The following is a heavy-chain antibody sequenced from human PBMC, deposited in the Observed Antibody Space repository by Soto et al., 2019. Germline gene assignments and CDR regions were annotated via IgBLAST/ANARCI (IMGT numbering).Heavy chain of an antibody. D-gene: IGHD6-13*01. CDR1: GGSISSYY. V-gene: IGHV4-59*01. CDR2: IYYSGST. J-gene: IGHJ5*02. CDR3: ARGGGSSWYKVNWFDP. Sequence: SETLSLTCTVSGGSISSYYWIWIRQPPGKGLEWIGYIYYSGSTNYNPSLKSRVTISVDTSKNQFSLKLSSVTAADTAVYYCARGGGSSWYKVNWFDPWGQGTLVTVSS.